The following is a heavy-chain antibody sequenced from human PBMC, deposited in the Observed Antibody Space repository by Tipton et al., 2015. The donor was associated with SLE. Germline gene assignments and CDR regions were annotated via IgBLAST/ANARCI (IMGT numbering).Heavy chain of an antibody. CDR3: SRGPTSRYFDL. Sequence: SLRLSCAASGFTVSSNYMSWVRQAPGKGLEWVANIKQDGSEKYYVDSVKGRFTISRDNAKNSLYLQMNSLRAEDTAVYYCSRGPTSRYFDLWGSGNLVSVSS. V-gene: IGHV3-7*01. CDR1: GFTVSSNY. CDR2: IKQDGSEK. J-gene: IGHJ2*01.